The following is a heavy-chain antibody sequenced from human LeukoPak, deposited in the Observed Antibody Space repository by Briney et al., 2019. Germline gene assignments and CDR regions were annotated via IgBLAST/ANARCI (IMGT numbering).Heavy chain of an antibody. CDR2: IYYSGST. D-gene: IGHD3-22*01. V-gene: IGHV4-31*03. J-gene: IGHJ4*02. Sequence: SETLSLTCTVSGGSISSGGYYWSWIRQHPGKGLEWIGYIYYSGSTYYNPSLKSRVTISVDTSKSQFSLKLSSVTAADTAVYYCARAQGFYDSSGLDYWGQGTLVTVSS. CDR3: ARAQGFYDSSGLDY. CDR1: GGSISSGGYY.